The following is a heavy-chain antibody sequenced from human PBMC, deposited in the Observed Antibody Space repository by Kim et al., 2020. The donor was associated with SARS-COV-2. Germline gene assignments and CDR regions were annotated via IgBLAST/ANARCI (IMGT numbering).Heavy chain of an antibody. Sequence: GESLKISCQGPGYSFPNYWITWVRQTPEKGLQFMGTIFPLDSYTEYNPSFQGHVIISADKSISTAFLQWSSLGASDTATYYCARQVSTAGKPLDYWGQGT. V-gene: IGHV5-10-1*01. CDR1: GYSFPNYW. D-gene: IGHD6-13*01. CDR3: ARQVSTAGKPLDY. J-gene: IGHJ4*02. CDR2: IFPLDSYT.